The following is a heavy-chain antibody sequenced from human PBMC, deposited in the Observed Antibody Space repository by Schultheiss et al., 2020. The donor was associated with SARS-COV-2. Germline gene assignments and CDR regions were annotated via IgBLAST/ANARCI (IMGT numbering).Heavy chain of an antibody. CDR1: GFTFSGSA. Sequence: GGSLRLSCAASGFTFSGSAMHWVRQASGKGLEWVGRIRSKANSYATAYAASVKGRFTISRDNAKNSLYLQMNSLRAEDTAVYYCAREFGYWGQGTLVTVSS. CDR3: AREFGY. D-gene: IGHD3-10*01. J-gene: IGHJ4*02. V-gene: IGHV3-73*01. CDR2: IRSKANSYAT.